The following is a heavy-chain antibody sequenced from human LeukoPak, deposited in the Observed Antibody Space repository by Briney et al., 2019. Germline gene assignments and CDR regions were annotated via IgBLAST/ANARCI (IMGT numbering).Heavy chain of an antibody. J-gene: IGHJ4*02. CDR3: ARGIRSWDYFDY. Sequence: ASVKVSCKVSGYTLTELSMRWVRQAPGKGLEWMGGFDPEDGETIYAQKFQGRVTMTEDTSTDTAYMELSSLRSEDTAVYYCARGIRSWDYFDYWGQGTLVTVSS. V-gene: IGHV1-24*01. D-gene: IGHD6-13*01. CDR1: GYTLTELS. CDR2: FDPEDGET.